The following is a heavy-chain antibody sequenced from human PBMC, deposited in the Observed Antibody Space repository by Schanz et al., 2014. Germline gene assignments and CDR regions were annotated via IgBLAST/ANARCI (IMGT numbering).Heavy chain of an antibody. CDR2: ISGSGGST. V-gene: IGHV3-23*04. D-gene: IGHD1-1*01. J-gene: IGHJ4*02. Sequence: EVQLVESGGGWVQPGGSLRLSCAASGFAFSSFAMTWVRQAPGRGLEWVSAISGSGGSTYYADSVKGRFTISRDNSKSTLYLQMSSLRAEDTALYYCARDRRNADLDYWGQGTLVTVSS. CDR1: GFAFSSFA. CDR3: ARDRRNADLDY.